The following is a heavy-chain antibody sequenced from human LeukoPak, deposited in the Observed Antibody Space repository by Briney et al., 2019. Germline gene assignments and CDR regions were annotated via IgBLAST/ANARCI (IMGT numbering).Heavy chain of an antibody. V-gene: IGHV1-2*02. Sequence: ASVKVSCKASGYTFTGYYMHWVRQAPGQGLEWMGWINPNSGGTNYAQKFQGRVTMTRDTSISTAYMELSRLRSYDTAVYYCARDGGYCSGGSCYNYFDYWGQGTLVTVSS. CDR3: ARDGGYCSGGSCYNYFDY. CDR2: INPNSGGT. D-gene: IGHD2-15*01. CDR1: GYTFTGYY. J-gene: IGHJ4*02.